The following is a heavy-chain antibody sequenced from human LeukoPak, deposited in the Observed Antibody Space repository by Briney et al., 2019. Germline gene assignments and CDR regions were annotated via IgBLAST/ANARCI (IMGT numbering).Heavy chain of an antibody. CDR2: ISGRGGST. D-gene: IGHD3-3*01. J-gene: IGHJ4*02. V-gene: IGHV3-23*01. CDR3: AKDIYGRSGYYFDH. CDR1: GFTFSSYA. Sequence: PGGSLRLSCAVSGFTFSSYAMSWVRQAPGKGLVWVSAISGRGGSTDYADSVKGRFTISRDNSKNTLYLQMNSLRAEDTAVYYCAKDIYGRSGYYFDHWGQGTLVTVSS.